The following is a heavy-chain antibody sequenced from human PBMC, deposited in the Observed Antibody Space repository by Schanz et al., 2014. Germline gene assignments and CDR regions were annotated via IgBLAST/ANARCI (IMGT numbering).Heavy chain of an antibody. CDR3: ARDLISSGWYG. V-gene: IGHV3-11*01. Sequence: VQLVESGGALVQPGGSVRLSCGASGFTFSDYYMSWIRQAPGKGLEWVSYISNSGTTIYYADSVKGRFTISRDNAKNSLYLQMNSLRVEDTAVYYCARDLISSGWYGWGQGTLVTVSS. CDR1: GFTFSDYY. CDR2: ISNSGTTI. D-gene: IGHD6-19*01. J-gene: IGHJ4*02.